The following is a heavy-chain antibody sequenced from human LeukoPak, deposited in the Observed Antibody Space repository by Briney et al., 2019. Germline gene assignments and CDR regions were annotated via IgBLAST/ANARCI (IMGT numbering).Heavy chain of an antibody. D-gene: IGHD2-15*01. J-gene: IGHJ4*02. Sequence: PGRSLRLSCAASGFTFSSYAMHWVRQAPGKGLEWVSYISSSASTIYYADFVKGRFTISRDSAKNSLYLQMNSLRAEDTAMYYCARRYCSGGSCYFDYWGQGTLVTVSS. V-gene: IGHV3-48*01. CDR3: ARRYCSGGSCYFDY. CDR1: GFTFSSYA. CDR2: ISSSASTI.